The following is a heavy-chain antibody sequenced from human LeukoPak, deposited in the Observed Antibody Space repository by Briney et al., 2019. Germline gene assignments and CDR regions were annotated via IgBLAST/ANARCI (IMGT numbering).Heavy chain of an antibody. Sequence: PGGSLRLSCAASGFTFSSYSMNWVRQAPGKGLEWVSSISSSSYIYYADSVKGRFTISRDNAKNSLYLQMNSLRAEDTAVYYCARDLVTTVTTADYWGQGTLVTVSS. D-gene: IGHD4-11*01. V-gene: IGHV3-21*01. CDR3: ARDLVTTVTTADY. CDR2: ISSSSYI. J-gene: IGHJ4*02. CDR1: GFTFSSYS.